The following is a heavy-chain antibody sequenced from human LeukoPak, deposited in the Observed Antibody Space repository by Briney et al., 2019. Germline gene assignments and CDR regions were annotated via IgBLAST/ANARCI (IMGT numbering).Heavy chain of an antibody. CDR2: INSDGSST. CDR1: GFTFSSYW. D-gene: IGHD5-18*01. J-gene: IGHJ4*02. CDR3: ARGYSYGYRIDY. Sequence: QPGGSLRLSCAASGFTFSSYWMHWVRQAPGKGLGWVSRINSDGSSTSYADSAKGRFTISRDNAKNTLYLQMNSLRAEDRAVYYCARGYSYGYRIDYWGQGPLVTVSS. V-gene: IGHV3-74*01.